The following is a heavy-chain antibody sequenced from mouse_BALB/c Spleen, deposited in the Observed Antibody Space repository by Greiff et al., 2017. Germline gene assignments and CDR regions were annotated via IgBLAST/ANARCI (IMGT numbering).Heavy chain of an antibody. CDR1: GFTFSSFG. D-gene: IGHD2-3*01. V-gene: IGHV5-17*02. CDR2: ISSGSSTI. J-gene: IGHJ4*01. CDR3: ARYDGYYGYAMDY. Sequence: EVQRVESEGGLVQPGGSRKLSCAASGFTFSSFGMHWVRQAPEKGLEWVAYISSGSSTIYYADTVKGRFTISRDNPKNTLFLQMTSLRSEDTAMYYCARYDGYYGYAMDYWGQGTSVTVSS.